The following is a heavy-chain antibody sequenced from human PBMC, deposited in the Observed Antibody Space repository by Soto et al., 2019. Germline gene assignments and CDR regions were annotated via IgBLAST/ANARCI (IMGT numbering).Heavy chain of an antibody. CDR1: GGTFSSYA. Sequence: QVQLVQSGAEVKKPGSSVKVSCKASGGTFSSYAISWVRQAPGQGLEWMGGIIPIFGTANYAQKFQGGVTITADESTSTAYMELSSLRSEDMAVYYLAREKVVVVPAAIPSLDYGMDVWGQGTTVTVSS. D-gene: IGHD2-2*01. CDR2: IIPIFGTA. J-gene: IGHJ6*02. CDR3: AREKVVVVPAAIPSLDYGMDV. V-gene: IGHV1-69*01.